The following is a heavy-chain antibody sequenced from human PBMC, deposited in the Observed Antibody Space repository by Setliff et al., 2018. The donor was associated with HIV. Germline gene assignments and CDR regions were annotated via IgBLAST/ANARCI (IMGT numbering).Heavy chain of an antibody. V-gene: IGHV1-69*13. J-gene: IGHJ5*02. CDR3: ASGIIAAGTLSFDP. CDR2: IIPIFGTA. Sequence: SVKVSCKASGGTFSSYAISWVRQAPGQGLEWMGGIIPIFGTANYAQKFQGRVTITADESTSTAYMELSSLRSEDTAVYYCASGIIAAGTLSFDPWGPGTLVTVS. CDR1: GGTFSSYA. D-gene: IGHD6-13*01.